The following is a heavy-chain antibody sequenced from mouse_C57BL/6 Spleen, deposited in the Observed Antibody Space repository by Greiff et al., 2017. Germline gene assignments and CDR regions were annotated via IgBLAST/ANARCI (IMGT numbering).Heavy chain of an antibody. Sequence: QVQLQQSGPELVKPGASVKISCKASGYAFSSSWMNWVKQRPGKGLEWIGRIYPGDGDTNYNGKFKGKATLTADKSSSTAYMQLSSLTSEDSAVYFCARGGDGYPAYWGQGTLVTVSA. J-gene: IGHJ3*01. CDR1: GYAFSSSW. CDR2: IYPGDGDT. V-gene: IGHV1-82*01. D-gene: IGHD2-3*01. CDR3: ARGGDGYPAY.